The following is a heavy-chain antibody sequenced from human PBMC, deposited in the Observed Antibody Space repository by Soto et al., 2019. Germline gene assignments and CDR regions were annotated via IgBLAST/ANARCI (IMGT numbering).Heavy chain of an antibody. CDR2: IKQDGSEK. CDR3: ARGVHCSRTSCYTSRSAFDI. D-gene: IGHD2-2*02. J-gene: IGHJ3*02. V-gene: IGHV3-7*01. Sequence: EVQLVESGGGLVQPGGSLRLSCAASGFTFSAYWMSWVRQAPGKGLEWVANIKQDGSEKYYVDSVKGRFTFSRDNAKNSVYLQMNSLGIDDTALYFCARGVHCSRTSCYTSRSAFDIWGQGTMVTVSS. CDR1: GFTFSAYW.